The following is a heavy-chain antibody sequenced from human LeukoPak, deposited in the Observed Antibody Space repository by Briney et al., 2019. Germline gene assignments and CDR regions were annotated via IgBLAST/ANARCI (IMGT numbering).Heavy chain of an antibody. D-gene: IGHD3-10*01. J-gene: IGHJ5*02. V-gene: IGHV1-46*01. CDR3: AVSDYYGSGSYSSAAFDP. Sequence: GSVKVSCKASGYTFTTYYMHWVRQAPGQGFEWMGIINPSGGSTNYAQKFQGRVTMTRDTSTSTVYMELSSLRSDDTAVYYCAVSDYYGSGSYSSAAFDPWGQGTLVTVSS. CDR1: GYTFTTYY. CDR2: INPSGGST.